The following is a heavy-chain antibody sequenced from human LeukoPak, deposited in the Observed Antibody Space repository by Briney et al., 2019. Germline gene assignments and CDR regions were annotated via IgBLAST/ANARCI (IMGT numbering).Heavy chain of an antibody. V-gene: IGHV4-38-2*02. Sequence: SETLSLTCTVSGYSISSGYYWGWIRQPPGKGLEWIGSIYHSGSTYYNPSLKSRVTISVDTSKNQFSLKLSSVTAADTAVYYCARSTPGGPLIYWGQGTLVTVSS. CDR2: IYHSGST. D-gene: IGHD5/OR15-5a*01. CDR3: ARSTPGGPLIY. CDR1: GYSISSGYY. J-gene: IGHJ4*02.